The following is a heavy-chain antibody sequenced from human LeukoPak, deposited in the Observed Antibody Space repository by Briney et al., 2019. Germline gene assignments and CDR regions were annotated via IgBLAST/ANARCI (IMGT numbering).Heavy chain of an antibody. D-gene: IGHD6-19*01. CDR2: ISSGGSTI. Sequence: GGSLRLSCAASGFTLSIYEINWVRQAPGKGLEWVSYISSGGSTIYYADSVKGRFTISRDDANNSVFLQMNSLRAEDTAVYYCARAPTGGTVAANYWGQGTLVTVSS. CDR1: GFTLSIYE. V-gene: IGHV3-48*03. J-gene: IGHJ4*02. CDR3: ARAPTGGTVAANY.